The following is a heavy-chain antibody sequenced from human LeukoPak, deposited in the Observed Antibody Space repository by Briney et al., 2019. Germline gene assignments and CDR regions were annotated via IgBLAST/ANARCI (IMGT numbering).Heavy chain of an antibody. V-gene: IGHV3-21*01. Sequence: GGSLRLSCAASGFTFSSYSMNWVRQAPGKGLEWVSSISSSSSYIYYADSVKGRFTISRDNAKNSLYLQMNSLRAEDTAVYYCARGGSPAKVGAITGYWGQGTLVTVSS. CDR1: GFTFSSYS. D-gene: IGHD1-26*01. CDR2: ISSSSSYI. J-gene: IGHJ4*02. CDR3: ARGGSPAKVGAITGY.